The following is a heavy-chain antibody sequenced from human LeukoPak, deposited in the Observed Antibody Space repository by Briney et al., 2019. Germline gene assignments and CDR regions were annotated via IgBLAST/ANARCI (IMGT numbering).Heavy chain of an antibody. CDR3: ARGGILRWLNY. CDR1: GGSISSSRYY. J-gene: IGHJ4*02. V-gene: IGHV4-39*07. CDR2: IHYSGST. Sequence: PSETLSLTCTVSGGSISSSRYYWGWIRQPPGKGLEWIGSIHYSGSTNYNPSLKSRVTISVDTSKNQFSLKLSSVTAADTAVYYCARGGILRWLNYWGQGTLVTVSS. D-gene: IGHD4-23*01.